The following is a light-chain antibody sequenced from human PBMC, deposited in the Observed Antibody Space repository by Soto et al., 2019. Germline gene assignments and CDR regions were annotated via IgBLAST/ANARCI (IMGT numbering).Light chain of an antibody. CDR2: GAS. CDR3: QQYGSSP. CDR1: QSVSSSY. V-gene: IGKV3-20*01. Sequence: EFVLTQSPGTLSLSPGERATLSCRASQSVSSSYLAWYQQKPGQAPRLLIYGASSRATGIPDRFSGSGSGTDFTLTSSRLEPEDFAVYYCQQYGSSPFGQGTRLEIK. J-gene: IGKJ5*01.